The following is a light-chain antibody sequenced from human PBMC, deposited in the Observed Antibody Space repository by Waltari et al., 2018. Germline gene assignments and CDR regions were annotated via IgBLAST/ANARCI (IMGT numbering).Light chain of an antibody. CDR3: EVWDRDSDHVV. V-gene: IGLV3-21*04. CDR2: YDR. Sequence: SSVLTQPPSVPLAPGTTARITCRGNNIGRNSVQCCQQRPGQAPFLVLYYDRDRPSGIPDRFSGSNSGNTATRTISRVEAGDEADFYCEVWDRDSDHVVFGGGTKLTVL. J-gene: IGLJ2*01. CDR1: NIGRNS.